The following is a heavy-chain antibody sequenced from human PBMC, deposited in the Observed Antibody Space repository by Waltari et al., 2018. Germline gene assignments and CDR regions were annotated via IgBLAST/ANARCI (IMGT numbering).Heavy chain of an antibody. V-gene: IGHV4-59*12. Sequence: QVQLKESGSGLVKPSETLSLSCTVSGGSISSYYWSWIRQPPGKGLEWIGDSNQGETTKYNPSLRSRLTISVDRARNQISLTLTSVTAADTAVYYCARGQGEGADVWAQGTAVTVS. CDR3: ARGQGEGADV. J-gene: IGHJ6*02. CDR1: GGSISSYY. D-gene: IGHD1-26*01. CDR2: SNQGETT.